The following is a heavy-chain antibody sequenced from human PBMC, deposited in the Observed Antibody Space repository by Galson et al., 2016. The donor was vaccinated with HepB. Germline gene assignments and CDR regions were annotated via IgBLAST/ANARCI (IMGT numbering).Heavy chain of an antibody. Sequence: SVKVSCKVSGYRFTGYYIHWVRQAPGQGLEWMGWINPKSGDAISAPKFQGRVIVTRDTSISTAYMELNRLTSDDSAVYYCTRGASSSCDYWGQGTLVTVSS. CDR3: TRGASSSCDY. CDR1: GYRFTGYY. CDR2: INPKSGDA. V-gene: IGHV1-2*02. J-gene: IGHJ4*02. D-gene: IGHD6-13*01.